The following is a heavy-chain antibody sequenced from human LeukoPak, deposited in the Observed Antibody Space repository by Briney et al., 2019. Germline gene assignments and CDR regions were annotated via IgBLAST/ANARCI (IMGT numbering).Heavy chain of an antibody. J-gene: IGHJ6*02. Sequence: GGSLRLSCAASGLTFSSYAMSWVRQAPGKGLEWVSAISGSGGSTYYADSVKGRFTISRDNSKNTLYLQMNSLRAEDTAVYYCAKIPLVQYGMDVWGQGTTVTVSS. CDR1: GLTFSSYA. CDR3: AKIPLVQYGMDV. CDR2: ISGSGGST. V-gene: IGHV3-23*01. D-gene: IGHD2-2*02.